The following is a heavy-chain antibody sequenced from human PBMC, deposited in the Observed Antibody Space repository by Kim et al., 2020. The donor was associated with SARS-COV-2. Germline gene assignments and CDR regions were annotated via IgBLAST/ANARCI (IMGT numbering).Heavy chain of an antibody. CDR3: AKCPINSYYFDY. V-gene: IGHV3-9*01. CDR2: I. Sequence: IGYADSVKGRFTISRDNAKNSLYQMKSLRAEDTALYYCAKCPINSYYFDYWGQGTLVTVSS. J-gene: IGHJ4*02. D-gene: IGHD2-21*01.